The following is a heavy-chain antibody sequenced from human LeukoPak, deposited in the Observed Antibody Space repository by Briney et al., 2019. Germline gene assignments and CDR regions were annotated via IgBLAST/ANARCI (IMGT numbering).Heavy chain of an antibody. D-gene: IGHD5-12*01. Sequence: TGGSLRLSCAASGFTFSNYWMSWVRQAPGTGLEWVANIKQDGSEEYYVDSVKGRLTISRDNAKNSLCLQMNSLRAEDTAVYYCARVQLGGSWFFDLWGRGTLVTVSS. V-gene: IGHV3-7*03. CDR3: ARVQLGGSWFFDL. CDR2: IKQDGSEE. CDR1: GFTFSNYW. J-gene: IGHJ2*01.